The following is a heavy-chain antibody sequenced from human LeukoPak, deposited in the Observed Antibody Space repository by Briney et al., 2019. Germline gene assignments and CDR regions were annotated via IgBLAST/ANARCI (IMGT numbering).Heavy chain of an antibody. CDR1: GLNVSNKY. CDR3: ARDQNPYCTNGVCYRRNDAFDI. Sequence: GGSLRLSCAVSGLNVSNKYMTWVRQSPGKGLEWLSVIYRTDDTYHAESVKDRVTLSRDISKNTLDLHMNNLRAEDTAVYYCARDQNPYCTNGVCYRRNDAFDIWGQGTMVTVSS. D-gene: IGHD2-8*01. V-gene: IGHV3-66*01. J-gene: IGHJ3*02. CDR2: IYRTDDT.